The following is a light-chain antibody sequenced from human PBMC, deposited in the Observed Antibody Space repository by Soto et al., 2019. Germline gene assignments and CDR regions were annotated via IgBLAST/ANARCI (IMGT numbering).Light chain of an antibody. V-gene: IGLV2-23*01. Sequence: QSALTQPASVSGSPGQSITISCTGTSSDVGSYNLVSWYQQHPGKAPKLMIYEGSKRPSGVSNRFSGSKSGNTASLTISGLQAEDEADYYCCSCAGSSTDVFGGGTKLTVL. CDR2: EGS. CDR1: SSDVGSYNL. CDR3: CSCAGSSTDV. J-gene: IGLJ2*01.